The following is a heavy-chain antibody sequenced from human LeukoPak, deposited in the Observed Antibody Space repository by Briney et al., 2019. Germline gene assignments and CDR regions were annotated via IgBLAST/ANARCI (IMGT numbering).Heavy chain of an antibody. CDR2: TPYDGNNK. D-gene: IGHD5-12*01. V-gene: IGHV3-30-3*01. CDR1: GFSFSSFA. CDR3: VRDGNSGYDLTYYYGMDV. J-gene: IGHJ6*02. Sequence: GGSLRLSCAASGFSFSSFAMHWVRQAPGKGLEWVALTPYDGNNKYYADSVKGRFTISRDNSKNILYLQMNSLRAEDTALYYCVRDGNSGYDLTYYYGMDVWGQGTTVTVSS.